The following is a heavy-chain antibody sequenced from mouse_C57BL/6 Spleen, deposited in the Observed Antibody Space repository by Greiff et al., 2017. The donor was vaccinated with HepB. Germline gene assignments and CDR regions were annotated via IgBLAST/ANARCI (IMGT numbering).Heavy chain of an antibody. J-gene: IGHJ1*03. CDR2: IDPETGGT. V-gene: IGHV1-15*01. D-gene: IGHD4-1*01. CDR3: TRKKLGRGWYFDV. CDR1: GYTFTDYE. Sequence: LVESGAELVRPGASVTLSCKASGYTFTDYEMHWVKQTPVHGLEWIGAIDPETGGTAYNQKFKGKAILTADKSSSTAYMELRSLTSEDSAVYYCTRKKLGRGWYFDVWGTGTTVTVSS.